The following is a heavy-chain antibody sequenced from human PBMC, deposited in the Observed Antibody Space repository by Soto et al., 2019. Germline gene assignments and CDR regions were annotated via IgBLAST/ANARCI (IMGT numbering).Heavy chain of an antibody. D-gene: IGHD3-3*01. Sequence: ASVKVSCKASGYTFTTHGISWVRQVPGQGLEWMGWVRGDNGHTNYAQSLQGRVTMTTDTSTNTAYMELRSLRSDDTAVYYCARARGGFLGSHGMDVWGQGTTVTVSS. J-gene: IGHJ6*02. CDR3: ARARGGFLGSHGMDV. CDR2: VRGDNGHT. CDR1: GYTFTTHG. V-gene: IGHV1-18*01.